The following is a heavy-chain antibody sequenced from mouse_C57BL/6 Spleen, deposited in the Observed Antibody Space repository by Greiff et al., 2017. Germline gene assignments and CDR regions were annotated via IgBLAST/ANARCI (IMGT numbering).Heavy chain of an antibody. CDR1: GYSFTGYY. V-gene: IGHV1-43*01. J-gene: IGHJ2*01. CDR3: ASLEPRFDY. Sequence: VQLQQSGPELVKPGASVKISCKASGYSFTGYYMHWVKQSSEKSLEWIGEINPSTGGTSYNQKFKGKATLTVDKSSSTAYMQRKSLTSEDSAVYYCASLEPRFDYWGQGTTLTVSS. CDR2: INPSTGGT.